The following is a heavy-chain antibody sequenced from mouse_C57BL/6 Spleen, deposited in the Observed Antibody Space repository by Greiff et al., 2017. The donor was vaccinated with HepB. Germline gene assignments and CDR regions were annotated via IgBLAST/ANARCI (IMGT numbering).Heavy chain of an antibody. V-gene: IGHV1-53*01. D-gene: IGHD1-1*01. J-gene: IGHJ3*01. CDR1: GYTFTSYW. CDR3: AGDYGSSFAWFAY. CDR2: INPSNGGT. Sequence: VQLVESGTELVKPGASVKLSCKASGYTFTSYWMHWVKQRPGQGLEWIGNINPSNGGTNYNEKFKSKATLTVDKTSSTAYMQLSSLTSEDSAVYYCAGDYGSSFAWFAYWGQGTLVTVSA.